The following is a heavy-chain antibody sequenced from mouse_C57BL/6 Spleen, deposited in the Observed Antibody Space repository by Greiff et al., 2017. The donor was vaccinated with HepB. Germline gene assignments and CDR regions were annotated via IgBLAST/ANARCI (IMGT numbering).Heavy chain of an antibody. V-gene: IGHV14-4*01. CDR3: TTDDYDRAWFAY. D-gene: IGHD2-4*01. Sequence: EVQLQQSGAELVRPGASVKLSCTASGFNIKDDYMHWVKQRPEQGLEWIGWIDPENGDTEYASKFQGKATITADTSSNTAYLQLSSLTSEDTAVDYCTTDDYDRAWFAYWGQGTLVTVSA. J-gene: IGHJ3*01. CDR1: GFNIKDDY. CDR2: IDPENGDT.